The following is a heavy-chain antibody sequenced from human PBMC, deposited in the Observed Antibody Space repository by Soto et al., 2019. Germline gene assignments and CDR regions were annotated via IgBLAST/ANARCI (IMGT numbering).Heavy chain of an antibody. Sequence: EVQLLESGGGLVQPGGSLRLSCAASGFTFSSYAMSWVRQAPGKGLEWVSAISGSGGSTYYADSVKGRFTISRDNSKNTLCLQMNSLRAEDTAVYYCAKDPVTIFGVVIGALTFDYWGQGTLVTVSS. V-gene: IGHV3-23*01. CDR1: GFTFSSYA. D-gene: IGHD3-3*01. CDR3: AKDPVTIFGVVIGALTFDY. J-gene: IGHJ4*02. CDR2: ISGSGGST.